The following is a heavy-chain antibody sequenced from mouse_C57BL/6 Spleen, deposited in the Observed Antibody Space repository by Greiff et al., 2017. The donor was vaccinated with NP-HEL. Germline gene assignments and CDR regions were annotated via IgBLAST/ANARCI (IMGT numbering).Heavy chain of an antibody. Sequence: EVQLQESGPELVKPGASVKIPCKASGYTFTDYNMDWVKQSHGKSLEWIGDINPNNGGTIYNQKFKGKATLTVDKSSSTAYMELRSLTSEDTAVYYCARFYSNYLMRAMDYWGQGTSVTVSS. CDR1: GYTFTDYN. CDR3: ARFYSNYLMRAMDY. CDR2: INPNNGGT. J-gene: IGHJ4*01. D-gene: IGHD2-5*01. V-gene: IGHV1-18*01.